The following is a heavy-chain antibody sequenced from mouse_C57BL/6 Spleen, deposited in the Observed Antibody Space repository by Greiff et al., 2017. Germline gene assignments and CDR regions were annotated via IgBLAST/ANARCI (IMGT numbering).Heavy chain of an antibody. D-gene: IGHD2-4*01. Sequence: EVKLVESGGGLVKPGGSLKLSCAASGFTFSDYGMHWVRQAPEKGLEWVAYISSGSSTIYYADTVKGRFTISRDNAKNTLFLQMTSLRSEDTAMYYCARTFYYDYVWFAYWGQGTLVTVSA. CDR2: ISSGSSTI. CDR1: GFTFSDYG. CDR3: ARTFYYDYVWFAY. J-gene: IGHJ3*01. V-gene: IGHV5-17*01.